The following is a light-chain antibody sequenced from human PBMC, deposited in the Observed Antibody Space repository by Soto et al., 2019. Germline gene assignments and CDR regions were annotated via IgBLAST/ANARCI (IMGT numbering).Light chain of an antibody. V-gene: IGLV2-14*01. CDR2: EIS. CDR1: SGDIGRYNY. Sequence: QSALTQPASVSGSPGQSITISCTGTSGDIGRYNYVSWYQQHPGRVPKLIIYEISNRPSGVSNRFSGSKSGNTASLTISGLQAEDEADYYCSSHTTIPSVVFGGGTKLTVL. J-gene: IGLJ2*01. CDR3: SSHTTIPSVV.